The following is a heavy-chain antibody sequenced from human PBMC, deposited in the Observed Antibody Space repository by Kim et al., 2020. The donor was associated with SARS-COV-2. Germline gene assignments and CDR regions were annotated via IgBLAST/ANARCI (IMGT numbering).Heavy chain of an antibody. V-gene: IGHV3-30-3*01. CDR2: ISYDGSNK. J-gene: IGHJ6*04. Sequence: GGSLRLSCAASGFTFSSYAMHWVRQAPGKGLEWVAVISYDGSNKYYADSVKGRFTISRDNSKNTLYLQMNGLRAEDTAVYYCARDMVRGVVPPSYGMDVWGKGTTVTVSS. CDR3: ARDMVRGVVPPSYGMDV. CDR1: GFTFSSYA. D-gene: IGHD3-10*01.